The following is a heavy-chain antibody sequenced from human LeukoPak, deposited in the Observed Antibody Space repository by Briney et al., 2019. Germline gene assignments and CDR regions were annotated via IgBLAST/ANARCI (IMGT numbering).Heavy chain of an antibody. V-gene: IGHV1-2*06. CDR2: MNPSSGVT. Sequence: ASVKVSCKASVYTFSGYQVHWLRQAPGQGLEWMGRMNPSSGVTNYAQKFQGRVTMTRDTSINTAYLDLSALKSDDTAVYYCASRAASVTLGYWGQGTLVTVSS. CDR3: ASRAASVTLGY. CDR1: VYTFSGYQ. D-gene: IGHD2-21*02. J-gene: IGHJ4*02.